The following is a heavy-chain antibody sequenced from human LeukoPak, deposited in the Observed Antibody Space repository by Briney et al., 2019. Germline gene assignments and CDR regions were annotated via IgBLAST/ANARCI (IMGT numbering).Heavy chain of an antibody. CDR2: IRFTGSYI. J-gene: IGHJ4*02. V-gene: IGHV3-21*01. D-gene: IGHD4-17*01. CDR1: GFTFTSYS. CDR3: ARYDYALDY. Sequence: GGSLRLSCAASGFTFTSYSMNWVRQAPGRGLEWVSSIRFTGSYIYYADSVKGRFTISRDDAKNLLSLQMISLRVEDTAVYYCARYDYALDYWGQGTLVTVSS.